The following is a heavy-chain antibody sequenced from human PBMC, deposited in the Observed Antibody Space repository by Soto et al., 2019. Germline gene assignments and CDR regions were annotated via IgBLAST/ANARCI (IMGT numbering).Heavy chain of an antibody. D-gene: IGHD2-21*01. CDR2: IYPGDSDT. J-gene: IGHJ4*02. CDR3: ARQGKGEEGFEL. Sequence: GESLKISCKGSGYSFSSHWIGWVRQMPGKGLDWMGIIYPGDSDTRYSPSFLGQVTISADKSINTAYLQWSSLKASDTAMYYCARQGKGEEGFELWGQVAIVTVS. CDR1: GYSFSSHW. V-gene: IGHV5-51*01.